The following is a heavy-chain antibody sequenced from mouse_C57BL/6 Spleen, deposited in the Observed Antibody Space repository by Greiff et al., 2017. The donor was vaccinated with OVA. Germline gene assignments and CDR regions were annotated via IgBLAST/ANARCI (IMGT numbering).Heavy chain of an antibody. CDR2: IFPGSGST. Sequence: VKLQESGAELMKPGASVTLSCKATGYTFTGYWMEWVKQRPGHGLEWIGEIFPGSGSTNYNEKFKGKATLTADKSSNTAYMQLSSLTTEDSAIYYCARGSSFDCGSCPSCGGAWCAYWGQGTLVTVSA. V-gene: IGHV1-9*01. CDR1: GYTFTGYW. D-gene: IGHD1-1*01. J-gene: IGHJ3*01. CDR3: ARGSSFDCGSCPSCGGAWCAY.